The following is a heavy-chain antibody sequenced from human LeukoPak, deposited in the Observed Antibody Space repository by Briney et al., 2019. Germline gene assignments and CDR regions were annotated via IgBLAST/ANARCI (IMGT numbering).Heavy chain of an antibody. D-gene: IGHD1-26*01. J-gene: IGHJ4*02. CDR2: ISAYNGNT. CDR3: ERGQVGAAYRF. V-gene: IGHV1-18*01. CDR1: GYTFTIYG. Sequence: ASVKVSCKASGYTFTIYGTGWVRQAPGQGLEWMGWISAYNGNTNYAQKLQGRLPMTTDTSTSTAYMELRSLRSDDTAVYYCERGQVGAAYRFWGQGTLLTVSS.